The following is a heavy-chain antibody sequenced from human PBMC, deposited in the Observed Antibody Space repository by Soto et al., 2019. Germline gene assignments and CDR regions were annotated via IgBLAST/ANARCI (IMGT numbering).Heavy chain of an antibody. D-gene: IGHD2-2*02. CDR3: AKVGGRLYTAMYYIDY. Sequence: SLRLSCAASGFTFSSYAMSWVRQAPGKGLEWVSAISGSGGSTYYADSVKGRFTISRDNSKNTLYLQMNSLRAEDTAVYYCAKVGGRLYTAMYYIDYWGQGTLVTVSS. V-gene: IGHV3-23*01. CDR1: GFTFSSYA. J-gene: IGHJ4*02. CDR2: ISGSGGST.